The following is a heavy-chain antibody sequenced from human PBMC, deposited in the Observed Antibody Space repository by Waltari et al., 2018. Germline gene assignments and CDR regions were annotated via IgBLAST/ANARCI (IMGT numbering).Heavy chain of an antibody. CDR2: ITQSGST. CDR3: ARVSDSSGYSDAFDI. CDR1: GGSFSGYY. J-gene: IGHJ3*02. Sequence: QVQLQQWGAGLLKPSETLSLTCAVYGGSFSGYYWSWIRQPPGKGLEWIGEITQSGSTNYNPSLKSRVTISVDTSKNQFSLKLSSVTAADTAVYYCARVSDSSGYSDAFDIWGQGTMVTVSS. V-gene: IGHV4-34*01. D-gene: IGHD3-22*01.